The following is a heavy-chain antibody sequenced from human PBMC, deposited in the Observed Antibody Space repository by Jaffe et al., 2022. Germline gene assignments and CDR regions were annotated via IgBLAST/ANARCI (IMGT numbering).Heavy chain of an antibody. J-gene: IGHJ5*02. CDR1: GYSISSGYY. CDR2: IYHSGST. CDR3: ARRREGWWYNWFDP. V-gene: IGHV4-38-2*01. Sequence: QVQLQESGPGLVKPSETLSLTCAVSGYSISSGYYWGWIRQPPGKGLEWIGSIYHSGSTYYNPSLKSRVTISVDTSKNQFSLKLSSVTAADTAVYYCARRREGWWYNWFDPWGQGTLVTVSS. D-gene: IGHD2-8*02.